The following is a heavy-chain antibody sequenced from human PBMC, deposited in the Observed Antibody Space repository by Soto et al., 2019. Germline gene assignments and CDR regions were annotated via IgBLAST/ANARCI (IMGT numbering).Heavy chain of an antibody. D-gene: IGHD1-26*01. CDR3: ARREAVGALTN. CDR1: GYTFTSYD. Sequence: ASVKVSCKASGYTFTSYDINWVRQATGQGLEWMGWMNPNSGNTGYAQKFQGQVTISADKSISTAYLQWSSLKASDTAMYDCARREAVGALTNWVQGTLVTSPQ. V-gene: IGHV1-8*01. J-gene: IGHJ4*02. CDR2: MNPNSGNT.